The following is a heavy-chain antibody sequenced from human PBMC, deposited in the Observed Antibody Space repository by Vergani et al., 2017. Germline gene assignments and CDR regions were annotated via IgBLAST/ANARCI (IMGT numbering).Heavy chain of an antibody. V-gene: IGHV1-69*12. CDR2: IIPIFGTA. CDR3: ARVVVVGPAATSEGQYYYYMDV. Sequence: QVQLVQSGAEVKKPGSSVKVSCKASGGTFSSYAISWVRQAPGQGLEWMGGIIPIFGTANYAQKFQGRVTMTADESTSTAYMELSSLRSEDTAVYYCARVVVVGPAATSEGQYYYYMDVWGKGTTVTVSS. CDR1: GGTFSSYA. D-gene: IGHD2-2*01. J-gene: IGHJ6*03.